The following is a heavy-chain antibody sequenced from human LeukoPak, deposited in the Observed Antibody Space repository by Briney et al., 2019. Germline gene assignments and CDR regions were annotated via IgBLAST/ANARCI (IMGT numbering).Heavy chain of an antibody. CDR3: ARAAHYYGSGSYSFPFDY. D-gene: IGHD3-10*01. CDR2: ISSSSYI. CDR1: GFTFSSYS. J-gene: IGHJ4*02. V-gene: IGHV3-21*01. Sequence: PGGSLRLSCAASGFTFSSYSMNWVRQAPGKGLEWVSSISSSSYIYYADSVKGRFTISRDNAKNSLYLQMNSLRAEDTAVYYCARAAHYYGSGSYSFPFDYWGQGTLVTVSS.